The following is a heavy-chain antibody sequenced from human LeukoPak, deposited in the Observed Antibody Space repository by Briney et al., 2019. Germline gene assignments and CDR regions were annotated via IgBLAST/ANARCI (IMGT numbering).Heavy chain of an antibody. Sequence: GGSLRLSCVASGFTFSNAWMSWVRQAPGKGLEWVGRIKSKTNGGTTDYAASVKGRFTISRDDSKNTLYLQMNSLKTEDTAVYSLTRFNYAALDYWGREIRFTVSS. CDR2: IKSKTNGGTT. V-gene: IGHV3-15*01. D-gene: IGHD4-11*01. CDR1: GFTFSNAW. CDR3: TRFNYAALDY. J-gene: IGHJ4*02.